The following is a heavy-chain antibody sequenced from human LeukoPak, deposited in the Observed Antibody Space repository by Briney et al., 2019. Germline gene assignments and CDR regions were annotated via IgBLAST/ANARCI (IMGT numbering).Heavy chain of an antibody. CDR2: INWNGGST. V-gene: IGHV3-20*04. Sequence: GGSLRLSCAASGFTLDDYGMSWVRQAPGKGLEWGSGINWNGGSTGYADSVKGRFTISRDNAKNSLYLQMNSLRAEDTALYYCARRIVVVAHNRAPYYWFDPWGQGTLVTVSS. J-gene: IGHJ5*02. CDR1: GFTLDDYG. D-gene: IGHD2-15*01. CDR3: ARRIVVVAHNRAPYYWFDP.